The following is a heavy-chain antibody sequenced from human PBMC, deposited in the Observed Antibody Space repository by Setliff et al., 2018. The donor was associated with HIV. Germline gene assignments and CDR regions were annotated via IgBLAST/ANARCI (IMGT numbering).Heavy chain of an antibody. J-gene: IGHJ4*02. CDR2: ISASGST. D-gene: IGHD6-13*01. CDR3: ARVYSRSWFFFDY. V-gene: IGHV4-61*02. Sequence: SETLSLTCTVSGGSISTGVYYWSWIRQPADKALEWIGRISASGSTNYNPSLESRVTLSIDTSNNQFSLKLTSVTAADTAVYYCARVYSRSWFFFDYWGQGTLVTVSS. CDR1: GGSISTGVYY.